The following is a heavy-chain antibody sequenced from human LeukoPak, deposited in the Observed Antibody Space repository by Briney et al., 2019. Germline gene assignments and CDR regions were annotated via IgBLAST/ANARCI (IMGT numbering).Heavy chain of an antibody. J-gene: IGHJ4*02. CDR3: AKDNRRHYTSGPNPDSLH. Sequence: GGPLRLSCAGSGFIFNNYAMHWVRQPPGKGLEWVSGISWNRGSIDYADSVKGRFSISRDNAKTSLYLQMNSLRVEDTAFYYCAKDNRRHYTSGPNPDSLHWGQGALVTVSS. CDR1: GFIFNNYA. V-gene: IGHV3-9*01. D-gene: IGHD6-19*01. CDR2: ISWNRGSI.